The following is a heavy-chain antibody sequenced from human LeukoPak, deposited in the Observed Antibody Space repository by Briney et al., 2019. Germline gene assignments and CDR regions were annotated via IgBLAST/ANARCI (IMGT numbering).Heavy chain of an antibody. V-gene: IGHV3-15*04. J-gene: IGHJ6*02. CDR1: GFTFNYAW. Sequence: GGSLRLSCAASGFTFNYAWMSWVRQVPGKGLEWVGQTASEIDGGTTDYAAPVKGRFTTSRDDSKSTLYLQMNSLKIEDTAVYYCTTDEDWNYARKDVWGQGATVIVSS. CDR2: TASEIDGGTT. D-gene: IGHD1-7*01. CDR3: TTDEDWNYARKDV.